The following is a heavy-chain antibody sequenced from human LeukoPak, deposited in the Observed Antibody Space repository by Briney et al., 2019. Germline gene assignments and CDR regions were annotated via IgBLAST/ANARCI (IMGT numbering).Heavy chain of an antibody. Sequence: GGSLRLSCAASGFTFSSYAMSWVRQAPGKGLEWVSAISGSGGSTYYADSVKGRFTISRDNSKNTLYLQMNSLRAEDTAVYYCARDMSAFCGGDCPPGYWGQGTLVTVSS. J-gene: IGHJ4*02. CDR3: ARDMSAFCGGDCPPGY. CDR1: GFTFSSYA. CDR2: ISGSGGST. D-gene: IGHD2-21*02. V-gene: IGHV3-23*01.